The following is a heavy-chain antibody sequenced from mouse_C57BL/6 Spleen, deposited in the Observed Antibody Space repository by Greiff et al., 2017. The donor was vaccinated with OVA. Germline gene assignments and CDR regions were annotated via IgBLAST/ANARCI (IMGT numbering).Heavy chain of an antibody. CDR2: IYPRSGNT. J-gene: IGHJ1*03. CDR1: GYTFTSYG. V-gene: IGHV1-81*01. D-gene: IGHD1-1*01. Sequence: VQLQQSGAELARPGASVKLSCKASGYTFTSYGISWVKQRTGQGLEWIGAIYPRSGNTYYNEKFKGKATLTADKSSSTAYMELRSLTSEDSAVYFCAIHYYGSSRYWYFDVWGTGTTVTVSS. CDR3: AIHYYGSSRYWYFDV.